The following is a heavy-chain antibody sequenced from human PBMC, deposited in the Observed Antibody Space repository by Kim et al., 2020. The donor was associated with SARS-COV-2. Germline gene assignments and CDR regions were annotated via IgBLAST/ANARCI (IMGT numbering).Heavy chain of an antibody. V-gene: IGHV3-7*01. Sequence: GGSLRLSCAASGFTFSSYWMSWVRQAPGKGLEWVANIKQDGSEKYYVDSVKGRFTISRDNAKNSLYLQMNSLRAEDTAVYYCAREEGNYYDSSGYYWDFQHWGQGTLVTVSS. J-gene: IGHJ1*01. D-gene: IGHD3-22*01. CDR1: GFTFSSYW. CDR3: AREEGNYYDSSGYYWDFQH. CDR2: IKQDGSEK.